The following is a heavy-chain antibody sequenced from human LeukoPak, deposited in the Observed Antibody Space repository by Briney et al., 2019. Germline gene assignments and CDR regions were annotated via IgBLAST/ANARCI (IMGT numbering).Heavy chain of an antibody. CDR2: IGPNSGGT. Sequence: ASVKVSCKASGYTFTDYYVHWVRQAPGQGLEWMGRIGPNSGGTNYAQEFQGRVTMTTDTSTSTAYMELSGLRSDDTAVYYCARTMASPGSSYWGQGALVAASS. V-gene: IGHV1-2*02. CDR1: GYTFTDYY. J-gene: IGHJ4*02. CDR3: ARTMASPGSSY. D-gene: IGHD6-13*01.